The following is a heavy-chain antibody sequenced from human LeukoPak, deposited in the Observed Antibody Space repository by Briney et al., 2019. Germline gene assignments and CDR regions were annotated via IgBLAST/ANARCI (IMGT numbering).Heavy chain of an antibody. CDR3: AKRGVAYYYYYYGMGV. D-gene: IGHD5-12*01. CDR2: ISGSGGST. J-gene: IGHJ6*04. Sequence: PGGSLRLSCAASGFTFSSYAMSWVRQAPGKGLELVSAISGSGGSTYYADSVKGRFTISRDNSKNTLYLQMNSLRAEDTAVYYCAKRGVAYYYYYYGMGVWGKGTTVTVSS. CDR1: GFTFSSYA. V-gene: IGHV3-23*01.